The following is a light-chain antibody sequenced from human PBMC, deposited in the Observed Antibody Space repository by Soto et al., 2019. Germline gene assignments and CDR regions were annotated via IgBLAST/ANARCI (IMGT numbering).Light chain of an antibody. CDR3: HQYDSYPYT. V-gene: IGKV1-5*01. CDR2: DAS. CDR1: QSISKW. J-gene: IGKJ2*01. Sequence: DILMTQSTSILSASVGDTVTITCRASQSISKWVAWYQQRAGKAPTALIFDASNSEKGVPSRFSGSGSGTEFTLIISGLQPEDFATYYCHQYDSYPYTFGQGTKLEI.